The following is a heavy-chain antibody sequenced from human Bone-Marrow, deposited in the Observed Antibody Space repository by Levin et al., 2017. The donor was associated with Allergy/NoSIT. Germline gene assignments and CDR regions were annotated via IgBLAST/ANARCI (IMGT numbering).Heavy chain of an antibody. CDR3: AKSMRVANYFDT. CDR1: GFTFSNYN. D-gene: IGHD4/OR15-4a*01. V-gene: IGHV3-21*01. CDR2: IGSDGTNI. J-gene: IGHJ5*02. Sequence: ETLSLTCAVSGFTFSNYNMNWVRQAPGRGLEWVSSIGSDGTNIQYADSVRGRFAISRDNARESLSLQMNSLTVEDTAVYYCAKSMRVANYFDTWGQGTLVIVSS.